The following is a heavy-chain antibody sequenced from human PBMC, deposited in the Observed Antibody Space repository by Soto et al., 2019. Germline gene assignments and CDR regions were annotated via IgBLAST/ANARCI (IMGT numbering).Heavy chain of an antibody. CDR1: GGSFSGYY. CDR3: ARGNNHYDSRRLYYYYYGMDV. V-gene: IGHV4-34*01. CDR2: INHSGST. Sequence: LPETLSLTCAVYGGSFSGYYWSWIRQPPGKGLEWIGEINHSGSTNYNPSLKSRVTISVDTSKNQFSLKLSSVTAADTAVYYCARGNNHYDSRRLYYYYYGMDVWGQGTTVTVSS. D-gene: IGHD3-22*01. J-gene: IGHJ6*02.